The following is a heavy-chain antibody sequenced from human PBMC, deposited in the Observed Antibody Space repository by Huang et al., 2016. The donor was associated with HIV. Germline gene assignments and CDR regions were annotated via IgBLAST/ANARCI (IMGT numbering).Heavy chain of an antibody. J-gene: IGHJ5*02. CDR1: GGSFSGYY. CDR3: AREVMITFGGPFDP. CDR2: VNQKGSN. Sequence: QVHLEQWGAGLLKPSETLSLTCAVYGGSFSGYYWNWIRQSPGKGLEWIGQVNQKGSNDYNASLKSRATILVDTSKNQFSLKLSSVTAADTAVYYCAREVMITFGGPFDPWGQGTLVTVSS. D-gene: IGHD3-16*01. V-gene: IGHV4-34*01.